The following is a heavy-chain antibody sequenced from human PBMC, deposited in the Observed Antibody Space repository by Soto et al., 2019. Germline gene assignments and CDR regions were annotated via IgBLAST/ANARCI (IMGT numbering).Heavy chain of an antibody. CDR2: LYYGRSA. Sequence: SETLSLTCAVSGDSISSYYFMWIRQPPGKGLESIGYLYYGRSANYNPSLKSRVTLSVDTSTNQCSLTLSSMTAADTAVYYCALGRREVVRKYGGKGTRVTVPS. CDR3: ALGRREVVRKY. CDR1: GDSISSYY. V-gene: IGHV4-59*01. D-gene: IGHD3-22*01. J-gene: IGHJ4*02.